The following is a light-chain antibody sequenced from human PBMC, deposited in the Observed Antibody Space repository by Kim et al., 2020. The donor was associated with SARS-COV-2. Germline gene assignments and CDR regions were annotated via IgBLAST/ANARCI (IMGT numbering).Light chain of an antibody. Sequence: DIQMAQSPSSLSASVGDRVTITCRASQDIKNYLAWYRQKPGKVPEVLIYAASILQSGVPSRISGSGSGTDFTLTINSLQPEDVATYYCKEYNSAPWTFGQGTKVDIK. J-gene: IGKJ1*01. V-gene: IGKV1-27*01. CDR1: QDIKNY. CDR2: AAS. CDR3: KEYNSAPWT.